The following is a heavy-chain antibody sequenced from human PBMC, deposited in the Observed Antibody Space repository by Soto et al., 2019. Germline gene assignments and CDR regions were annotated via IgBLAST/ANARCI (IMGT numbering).Heavy chain of an antibody. J-gene: IGHJ4*02. CDR3: AGHSGYDLFDFDY. D-gene: IGHD5-12*01. V-gene: IGHV4-34*01. CDR1: GGSFSGYY. CDR2: INHSGST. Sequence: SETLSLTCAVYGGSFSGYYWSWIRQPPGKGLEWIGEINHSGSTNYNPSLKSRVTISVDTSKNQFSLKLSSVTAADTAVYYCAGHSGYDLFDFDYWGQGTLVTVSS.